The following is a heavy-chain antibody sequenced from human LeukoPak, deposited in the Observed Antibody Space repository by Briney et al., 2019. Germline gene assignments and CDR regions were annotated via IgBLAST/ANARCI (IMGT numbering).Heavy chain of an antibody. CDR3: VQDWVATIVAPRHFDY. V-gene: IGHV3-64D*06. D-gene: IGHD5-24*01. Sequence: PGGSLRLSCSGSGFTFSNHAMHWVRQAPGMRLEYVSGISANGGSTYYADSVKGKFTISRDNSKNTLYLQMSSLRPEDTAVYSCVQDWVATIVAPRHFDYWGQGTLVTVSS. J-gene: IGHJ4*02. CDR1: GFTFSNHA. CDR2: ISANGGST.